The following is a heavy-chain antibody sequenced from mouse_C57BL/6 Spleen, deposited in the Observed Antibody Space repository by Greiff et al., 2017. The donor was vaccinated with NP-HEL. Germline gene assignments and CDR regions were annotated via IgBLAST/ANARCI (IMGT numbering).Heavy chain of an antibody. Sequence: EVQGVESGGGLVQPGGSLSLSCAASGFTFTDYYMSWVRQPPGKALEWLGFIRNKATGYTTEYSASVKGRFTISRDNSQSILYLQMNALRAEDSATYYCARRDYGSREYFDVWGTGTTVTVSS. J-gene: IGHJ1*03. CDR1: GFTFTDYY. V-gene: IGHV7-3*01. D-gene: IGHD1-1*01. CDR3: ARRDYGSREYFDV. CDR2: IRNKATGYTT.